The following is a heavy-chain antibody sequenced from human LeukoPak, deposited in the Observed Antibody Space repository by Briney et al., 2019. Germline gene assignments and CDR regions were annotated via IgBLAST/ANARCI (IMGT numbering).Heavy chain of an antibody. Sequence: GASVKVSCKASGGTFSSYTISWVRQAPGQGLEGRGRIIPILGIANYAQKFQRGVTITADKSTSTAYMELSSLRSEDTAVYYCATSDTAMVTSGMDVWGQGTTVTASS. CDR1: GGTFSSYT. CDR3: ATSDTAMVTSGMDV. CDR2: IIPILGIA. D-gene: IGHD5-18*01. V-gene: IGHV1-69*02. J-gene: IGHJ6*02.